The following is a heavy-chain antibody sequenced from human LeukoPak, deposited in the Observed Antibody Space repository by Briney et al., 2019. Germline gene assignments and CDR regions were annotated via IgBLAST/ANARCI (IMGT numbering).Heavy chain of an antibody. J-gene: IGHJ4*02. CDR1: GFTFSTYA. CDR2: ISDGGDYT. Sequence: GGSLRLSCAASGFTFSTYAMSWVRQAPGKGLEWVSGISDGGDYTYYADSVKGRFTISRDNSKSTLYLQMNSLRADDTAVYHCAKEKKSGGWPIDYWGQGALVTVSS. D-gene: IGHD2-15*01. CDR3: AKEKKSGGWPIDY. V-gene: IGHV3-23*01.